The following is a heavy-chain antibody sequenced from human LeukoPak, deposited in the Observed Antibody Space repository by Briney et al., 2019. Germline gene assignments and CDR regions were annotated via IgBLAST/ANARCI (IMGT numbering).Heavy chain of an antibody. CDR2: IYYSGST. Sequence: SETLSLTCTVSGGSISSYYWTWVRQPPGKGLEWIGYIYYSGSTNYNPSLKSRVTMSIDTSKNQFSLKLSSVTAADTAVYYCARAFREWTNNWFDPWGQGTLVTDSS. J-gene: IGHJ5*02. CDR3: ARAFREWTNNWFDP. CDR1: GGSISSYY. V-gene: IGHV4-59*12. D-gene: IGHD3-10*01.